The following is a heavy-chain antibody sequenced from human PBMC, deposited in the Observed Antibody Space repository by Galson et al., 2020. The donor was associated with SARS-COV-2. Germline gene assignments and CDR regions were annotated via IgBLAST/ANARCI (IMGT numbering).Heavy chain of an antibody. CDR1: GFTVSSNY. D-gene: IGHD5-12*01. CDR3: ARSKWLRGAFDI. Sequence: GGSLRLSCAASGFTVSSNYMSWVRQAPGTGLEWVSVIYSVGSTYYAASVKGRFTISRDNSKNTLYLQMNSLRAEDTAVYYCARSKWLRGAFDIWGQGTMVTVSS. J-gene: IGHJ3*02. CDR2: IYSVGST. V-gene: IGHV3-53*01.